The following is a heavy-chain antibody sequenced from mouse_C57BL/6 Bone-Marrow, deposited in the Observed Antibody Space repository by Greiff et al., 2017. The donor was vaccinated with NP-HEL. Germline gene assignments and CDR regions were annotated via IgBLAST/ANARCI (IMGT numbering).Heavy chain of an antibody. D-gene: IGHD2-3*01. CDR2: INSDGGST. Sequence: EVQLQQSGGGLVQPGESLKLSCESNEYEFPSHDMSWVRKTPEKRLELVAAINSDGGSTYYPDTMERRFIISRDNTKKTLYLQMSSLRSEDTALYYCARLDDGYFWFAYWGQGTLVTVSA. J-gene: IGHJ3*01. CDR1: EYEFPSHD. CDR3: ARLDDGYFWFAY. V-gene: IGHV5-2*01.